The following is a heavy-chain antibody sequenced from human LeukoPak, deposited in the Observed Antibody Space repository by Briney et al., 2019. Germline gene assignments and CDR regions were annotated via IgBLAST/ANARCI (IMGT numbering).Heavy chain of an antibody. Sequence: GGSLRLSCAASGFIFDDDDMSWVRHAPGKGLEWVSSINWNGGSTSYADSVKGRFTISRDNARKSLHLEMNSLRDEDTALYYCARDRGGGVASPVDYWGQGTLVTVSS. CDR1: GFIFDDDD. V-gene: IGHV3-20*04. J-gene: IGHJ4*02. CDR2: INWNGGST. CDR3: ARDRGGGVASPVDY. D-gene: IGHD3-16*01.